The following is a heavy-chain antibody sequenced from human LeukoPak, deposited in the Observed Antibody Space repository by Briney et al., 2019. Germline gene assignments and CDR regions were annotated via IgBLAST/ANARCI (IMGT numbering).Heavy chain of an antibody. CDR3: AIYDFWSGYAFGY. J-gene: IGHJ4*02. CDR1: GYTFTGYY. D-gene: IGHD3-3*01. Sequence: ASVKVSCKASGYTFTGYYMHWVRQAPGQGPEWMGWINPNSGGTNYAQKFQGRVTMTRDTSISTAYMELSRLRSGDTAVYYCAIYDFWSGYAFGYWGQGTLVTVSS. CDR2: INPNSGGT. V-gene: IGHV1-2*02.